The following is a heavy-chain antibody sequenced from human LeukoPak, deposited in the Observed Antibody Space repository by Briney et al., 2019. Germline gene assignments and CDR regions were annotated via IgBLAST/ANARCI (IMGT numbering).Heavy chain of an antibody. CDR3: AKGYASAIPYYLDY. CDR2: ISGSGAST. J-gene: IGHJ4*02. V-gene: IGHV3-23*01. Sequence: GGSLRLSCLTSGFTFSTNAMSWVRQAPGKGLEWISGISGSGASTYYADSVTGRFTISRDNSKNTLYLQMNSLRAEDTAIYYCAKGYASAIPYYLDYWGQGTLVTVSS. D-gene: IGHD2-15*01. CDR1: GFTFSTNA.